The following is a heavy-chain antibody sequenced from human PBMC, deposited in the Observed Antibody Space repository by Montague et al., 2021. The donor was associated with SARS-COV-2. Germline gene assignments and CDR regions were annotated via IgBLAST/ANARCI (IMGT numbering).Heavy chain of an antibody. Sequence: TLSLTCTVSGDSITSDVSYWSWIRQPAGMGLDWIGRIYTTGSTNSTPTLKSPLTISLDTSKNRFSLKLSPVTAAVTAVYYCARDGFCWDFDCWGQGTLVTVSS. CDR2: IYTTGST. V-gene: IGHV4-61*02. D-gene: IGHD1-26*01. J-gene: IGHJ4*02. CDR1: GDSITSDVSY. CDR3: ARDGFCWDFDC.